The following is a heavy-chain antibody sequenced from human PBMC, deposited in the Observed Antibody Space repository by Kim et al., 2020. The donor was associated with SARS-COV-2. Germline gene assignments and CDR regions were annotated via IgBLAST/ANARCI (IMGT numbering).Heavy chain of an antibody. Sequence: GGSLRLSCAASGFTFSNYNINWVRQAPGKGLEWLSYISSSSSTIYYADSVKGRFTVSRDNAKNSLYLQMNSLRDEDTAVYYCARGGYSYVLWGQGPSVTASS. CDR2: ISSSSSTI. CDR1: GFTFSNYN. V-gene: IGHV3-48*02. D-gene: IGHD5-18*01. J-gene: IGHJ4*02. CDR3: ARGGYSYVL.